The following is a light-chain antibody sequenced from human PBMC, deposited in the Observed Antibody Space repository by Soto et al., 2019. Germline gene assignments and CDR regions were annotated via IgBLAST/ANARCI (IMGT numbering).Light chain of an antibody. CDR1: SSDVGGYNY. J-gene: IGLJ1*01. CDR3: SSYTSSSTRV. V-gene: IGLV2-14*01. Sequence: QSALTQPASVSGSPGQSITISCTGTSSDVGGYNYVSWYQQLPGKAPKLMIFEVSNRPSGVSIRFSGSKSGNTASLTISGLQAEDEADYYCSSYTSSSTRVFGTGTKLTVL. CDR2: EVS.